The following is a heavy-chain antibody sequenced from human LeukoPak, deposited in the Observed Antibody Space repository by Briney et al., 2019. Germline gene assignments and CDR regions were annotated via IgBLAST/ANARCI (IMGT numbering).Heavy chain of an antibody. J-gene: IGHJ6*03. CDR3: AKVGVSCSGGSCYSPYYYYYMDV. CDR2: ISRSSSTI. D-gene: IGHD2-15*01. Sequence: GGPLRLSCAASGFTFSSYSMNRVRQAPGKGLEWVSYISRSSSTIYYADSVKGRFTISRDNSKNTLYLQMNSLRAEDTAVYYCAKVGVSCSGGSCYSPYYYYYMDVWGKGTTVTISS. CDR1: GFTFSSYS. V-gene: IGHV3-48*01.